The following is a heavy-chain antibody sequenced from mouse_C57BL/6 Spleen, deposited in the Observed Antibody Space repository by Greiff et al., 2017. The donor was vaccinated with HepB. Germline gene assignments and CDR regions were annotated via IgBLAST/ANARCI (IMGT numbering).Heavy chain of an antibody. Sequence: ESGPGLVKPSQSLSLTCSVTGYSITSGYYWNWIRQFPGNKLEWMGYISYDGSNNYNPSLKNRISITRDTSKNQFFLKLNSVTTEDTATYYCARDRGLLRRGNAMDYWGQGTSVTVSS. V-gene: IGHV3-6*01. CDR2: ISYDGSN. CDR1: GYSITSGYY. D-gene: IGHD2-3*01. CDR3: ARDRGLLRRGNAMDY. J-gene: IGHJ4*01.